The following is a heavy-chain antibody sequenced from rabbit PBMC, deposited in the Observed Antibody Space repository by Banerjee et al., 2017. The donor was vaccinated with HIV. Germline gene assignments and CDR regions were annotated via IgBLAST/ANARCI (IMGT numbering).Heavy chain of an antibody. J-gene: IGHJ4*01. CDR1: GFSFSSSDY. Sequence: QSLEESGGDLVKPGASLTLTCTASGFSFSSSDYLCWVRQAPGKGLEWIACIYAGSSGSTCYATCPKVRFPIPKPSSTAVTLQITSVPAAVTPTYFCASSCDSPGYAYNLWGPGTLGTVS. D-gene: IGHD6-1*01. CDR2: IYAGSSGST. CDR3: ASSCDSPGYAYNL. V-gene: IGHV1S40*01.